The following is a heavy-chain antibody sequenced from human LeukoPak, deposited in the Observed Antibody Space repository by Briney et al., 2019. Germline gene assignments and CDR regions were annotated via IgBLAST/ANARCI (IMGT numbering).Heavy chain of an antibody. CDR1: GFTFSSYG. D-gene: IGHD3-22*01. Sequence: QPGRSLRLSCAAPGFTFSSYGMHWVRQAPGKGLEWVAVIWYDGSNKYYADSVKGRFTISRDNSKNTLYLQMNSLRAEDTAVYYCARGSGYYNDAFDIWGQGTMVTVSS. J-gene: IGHJ3*02. V-gene: IGHV3-33*01. CDR2: IWYDGSNK. CDR3: ARGSGYYNDAFDI.